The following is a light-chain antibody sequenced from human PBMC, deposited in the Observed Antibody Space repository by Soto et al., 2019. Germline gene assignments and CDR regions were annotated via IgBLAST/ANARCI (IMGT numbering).Light chain of an antibody. CDR3: QEYNNWPALT. CDR2: GAT. J-gene: IGKJ4*01. V-gene: IGKV3-15*01. Sequence: EILMTQSPATLSVSPGERATLSCRASQSVRSNLAWYQQKPGQAPRLLIFGATTRATGMPARFSGSGSGTEFTLTISSLEPEDFAVYYCQEYNNWPALTFGGGTKVDIK. CDR1: QSVRSN.